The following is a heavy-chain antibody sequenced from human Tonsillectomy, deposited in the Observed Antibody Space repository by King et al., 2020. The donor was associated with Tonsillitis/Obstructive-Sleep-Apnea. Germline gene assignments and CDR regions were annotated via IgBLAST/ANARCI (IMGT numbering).Heavy chain of an antibody. CDR2: ISFDGSNE. Sequence: VQLVESGGGVVQPGRSLRLSCAASGFTFSSYGMHWVRQAPGKGLEWVAFISFDGSNEYYADSVKGRFTISRDNSKNTLYLQMNSLRAEDTAVYYCAKSDSSGCLYTQPLDCWGQGTLVTVSS. V-gene: IGHV3-30*18. CDR1: GFTFSSYG. CDR3: AKSDSSGCLYTQPLDC. J-gene: IGHJ4*02. D-gene: IGHD3-22*01.